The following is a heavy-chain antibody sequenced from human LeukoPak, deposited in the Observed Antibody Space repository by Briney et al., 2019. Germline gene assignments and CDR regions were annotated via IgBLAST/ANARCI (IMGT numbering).Heavy chain of an antibody. CDR1: GGSISSYY. CDR3: ASEYTSSWYFGFDP. V-gene: IGHV4-59*12. Sequence: SETLSLTCTVSGGSISSYYWSWIRQPPGKGLEWIGYIYYSGSTNYNPSLKSRVTISVDTSKNQFSLKLSSVTAADTAVYYCASEYTSSWYFGFDPWGQGTLVTVSS. J-gene: IGHJ5*02. D-gene: IGHD6-13*01. CDR2: IYYSGST.